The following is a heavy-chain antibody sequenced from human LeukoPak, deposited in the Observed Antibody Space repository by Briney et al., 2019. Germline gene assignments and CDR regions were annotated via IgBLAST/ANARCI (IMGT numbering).Heavy chain of an antibody. CDR2: IYHAGST. D-gene: IGHD3-22*01. Sequence: SETLSLTCTVSGGSISSGGYFWSWIRQHPGKGLEWIAHIYHAGSTHDNPSLRGRVAISLDTSANQFSLRLSSVTAADTAVYFCARATHYSASTGGPYMDVWGQGTTVTVSS. V-gene: IGHV4-31*03. CDR3: ARATHYSASTGGPYMDV. CDR1: GGSISSGGYF. J-gene: IGHJ6*03.